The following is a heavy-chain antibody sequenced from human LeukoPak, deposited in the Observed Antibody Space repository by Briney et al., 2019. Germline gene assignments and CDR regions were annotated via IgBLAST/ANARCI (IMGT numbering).Heavy chain of an antibody. D-gene: IGHD5-18*01. J-gene: IGHJ4*02. CDR2: INHSGST. CDR1: GGSLRGYY. V-gene: IGHV4-34*01. CDR3: ARTGETAVDSRGLFDY. Sequence: PSETLSLTCAVYGGSLRGYYWNWIRQPPGKGPEWIGEINHSGSTNYNPPLKSRVSISADTSKNQFSLKLSSVTAADTAVYYCARTGETAVDSRGLFDYWGQGTLVTASS.